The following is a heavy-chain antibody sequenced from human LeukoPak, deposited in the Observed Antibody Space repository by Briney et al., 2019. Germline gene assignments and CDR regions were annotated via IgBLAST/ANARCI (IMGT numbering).Heavy chain of an antibody. D-gene: IGHD1-26*01. J-gene: IGHJ4*02. Sequence: SVKVSCKASGGTFSSYAISWVRQAPGQGLEWMGGIIPIFGTANYAQKFQGRVTITTDESTSTAYMELSSLRSEDTAVYYCATSGSYSHFYFDYSGQGTLVTVSS. CDR3: ATSGSYSHFYFDY. CDR1: GGTFSSYA. CDR2: IIPIFGTA. V-gene: IGHV1-69*05.